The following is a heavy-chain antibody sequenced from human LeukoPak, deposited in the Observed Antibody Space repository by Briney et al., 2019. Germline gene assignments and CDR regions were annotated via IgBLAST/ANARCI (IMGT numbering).Heavy chain of an antibody. D-gene: IGHD3-10*01. J-gene: IGHJ6*03. V-gene: IGHV1-2*02. CDR3: ARDSATYYGSDYYMDV. CDR2: ITPNTGGT. Sequence: ASVKVSCKASGYTFTGHYYIHWVRQAPGQGLEWMGWITPNTGGTTYAQKFQGRVTMTRDTSISTVYMELSRLRSDDTAVYFCARDSATYYGSDYYMDVWGKGTAVTISS. CDR1: GYTFTGHYY.